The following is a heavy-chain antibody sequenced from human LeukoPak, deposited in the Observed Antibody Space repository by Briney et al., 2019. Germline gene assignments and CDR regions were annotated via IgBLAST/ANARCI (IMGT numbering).Heavy chain of an antibody. D-gene: IGHD3-10*01. CDR3: ARGRRHMYGSGSELDFDY. J-gene: IGHJ4*02. V-gene: IGHV4-34*01. Sequence: SETLSLTCAVYGGSFSGYYWSWIRQPPGKGLEWIGEINHSGSTNYNPSLKSRVTISVDTSKNQFSLKLSSVTAADTAVYYCARGRRHMYGSGSELDFDYWGQGTLVTVSS. CDR2: INHSGST. CDR1: GGSFSGYY.